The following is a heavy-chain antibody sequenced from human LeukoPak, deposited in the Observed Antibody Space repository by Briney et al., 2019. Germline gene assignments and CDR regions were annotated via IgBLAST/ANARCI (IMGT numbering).Heavy chain of an antibody. CDR3: ARGGASSLPFDY. J-gene: IGHJ4*02. CDR2: IYYSGST. D-gene: IGHD6-6*01. CDR1: GGSISSYY. V-gene: IGHV4-59*01. Sequence: SETLSLTCTVSGGSISSYYWSWIRQPPGKGLEWIGFIYYSGSTNYNPSLKSRVTISVDTSKNQFSLKLSSVTAADTAVYYCARGGASSLPFDYWGQGTLVTVFS.